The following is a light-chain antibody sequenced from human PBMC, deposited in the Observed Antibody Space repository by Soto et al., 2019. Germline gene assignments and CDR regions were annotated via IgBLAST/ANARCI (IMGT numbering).Light chain of an antibody. CDR2: KAS. Sequence: DIPMTQSPSTLSASVGDRVTITCRASQSISSWLAWYQQKPGKAPKLLIYKASNLDSGVPSRFSGSGSGTEFTLTISSLQPDDFATYYCQQYDTYTWTFGQGTKLEIK. V-gene: IGKV1-5*03. CDR1: QSISSW. J-gene: IGKJ1*01. CDR3: QQYDTYTWT.